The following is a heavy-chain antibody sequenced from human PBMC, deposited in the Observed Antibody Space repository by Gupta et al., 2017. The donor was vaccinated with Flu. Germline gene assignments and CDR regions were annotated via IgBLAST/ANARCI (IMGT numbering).Heavy chain of an antibody. CDR1: GGTFSSYG. J-gene: IGHJ4*02. V-gene: IGHV1-69*01. Sequence: QVQLVQSGAEVKKPGSSVQVSCKSSGGTFSSYGFSWVRQAPGQGLEWMGGIIPVFGTANYAQKGQGRVTMTADESTSTAYMELSSLRYEETAVYYCARGQAPDGGGDCYCDYWGRGTPVTVSS. CDR2: IIPVFGTA. CDR3: ARGQAPDGGGDCYCDY. D-gene: IGHD2-21*02.